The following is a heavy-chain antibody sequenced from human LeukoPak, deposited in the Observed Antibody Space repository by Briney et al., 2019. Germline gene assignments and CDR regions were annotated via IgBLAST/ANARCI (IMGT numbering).Heavy chain of an antibody. CDR1: GFTFSSYG. Sequence: GGSLRLSCAASGFTFSSYGMHWVRQAPGKGLEWVAVIWYDGSNKYYADSVKGRSTISRDNSKNTLYLQMNSLRAEDTAVYYCARDRKSGSSWLTYYFDYWGQGTLVTVSS. CDR3: ARDRKSGSSWLTYYFDY. J-gene: IGHJ4*02. D-gene: IGHD6-13*01. CDR2: IWYDGSNK. V-gene: IGHV3-33*01.